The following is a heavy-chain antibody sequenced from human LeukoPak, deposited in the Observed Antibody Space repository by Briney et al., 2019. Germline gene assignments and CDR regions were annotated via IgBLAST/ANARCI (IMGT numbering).Heavy chain of an antibody. Sequence: GGSLRLSCAASGFTFSSYSMNWVRQAPGKGLEWVSYISSSGSTIYYADSVKGRFTISRDNAKNSLYLQMNSLRAEDTAVYYCARAAPTYCSGGSCYSDAFDIWGQGTMVTVSS. CDR3: ARAAPTYCSGGSCYSDAFDI. CDR2: ISSSGSTI. V-gene: IGHV3-48*04. CDR1: GFTFSSYS. J-gene: IGHJ3*02. D-gene: IGHD2-15*01.